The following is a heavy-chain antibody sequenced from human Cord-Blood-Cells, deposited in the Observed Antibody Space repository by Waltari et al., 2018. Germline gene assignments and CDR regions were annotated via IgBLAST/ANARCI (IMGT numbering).Heavy chain of an antibody. CDR3: ASPGADYYDSSGYLYYFDY. Sequence: QLQLQESGPGLVKPSETLSLTCTVSGGSISSSSYYWGWIRQPPGHGLEWIRSIYYSGSTYYNPSHKRRVTISIDASKSQFSLKLSSVTAADTAVYYCASPGADYYDSSGYLYYFDYWGQGTLVTVSS. D-gene: IGHD3-22*01. CDR1: GGSISSSSYY. J-gene: IGHJ4*02. V-gene: IGHV4-39*01. CDR2: IYYSGST.